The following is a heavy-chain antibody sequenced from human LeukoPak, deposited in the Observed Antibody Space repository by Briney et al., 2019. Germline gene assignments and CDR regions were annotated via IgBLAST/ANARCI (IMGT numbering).Heavy chain of an antibody. CDR2: IIPILGIA. D-gene: IGHD6-13*01. Sequence: ASVKVSCKASGGTFSSYTISWVRQAPGQGLEWMGRIIPILGIANYAQKFRGRVTITADKSTSTAYMELSSLRSEDTAVYYCARDSSSWYGRTLDRMDVWGQGTTVTVSS. J-gene: IGHJ6*02. CDR3: ARDSSSWYGRTLDRMDV. CDR1: GGTFSSYT. V-gene: IGHV1-69*02.